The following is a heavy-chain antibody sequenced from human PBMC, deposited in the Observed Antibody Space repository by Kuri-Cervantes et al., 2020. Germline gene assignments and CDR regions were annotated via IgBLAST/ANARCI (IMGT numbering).Heavy chain of an antibody. D-gene: IGHD3-10*01. J-gene: IGHJ5*02. CDR1: GGTFSRYA. CDR2: IIPIFGTT. V-gene: IGHV1-69*13. CDR3: AIAYYYGSGSYSFDP. Sequence: SVKVSCKASGGTFSRYAISWVRQAPGQGLEWMGGIIPIFGTTNYAQKFQGRVTITADESTSTAYMELSSLRSEDTAVYYCAIAYYYGSGSYSFDPWGQGTLVTVSS.